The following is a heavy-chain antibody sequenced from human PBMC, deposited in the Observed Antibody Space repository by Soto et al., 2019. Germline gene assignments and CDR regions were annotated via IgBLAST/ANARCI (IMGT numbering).Heavy chain of an antibody. D-gene: IGHD2-21*02. CDR3: AKRDVPHSTSNAYFYDH. CDR1: GFPFAPST. CDR2: ISVSVGST. Sequence: EVQLLQSGGGLVQPGRPLPLSCGVSGFPFAPSTMSWVRQAPGKGLEWVSTISVSVGSTYSADSVQGRFTVSSDISDNTLFLRMTSLTADDTAVYFCAKRDVPHSTSNAYFYDHWGRGVLVTVSS. J-gene: IGHJ4*02. V-gene: IGHV3-23*01.